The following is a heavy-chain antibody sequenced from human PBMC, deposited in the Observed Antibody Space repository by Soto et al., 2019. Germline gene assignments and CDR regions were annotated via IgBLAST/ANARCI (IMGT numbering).Heavy chain of an antibody. D-gene: IGHD3-10*01. CDR2: INPNSGGT. V-gene: IGHV1-2*04. CDR3: ARDLVGVRGVGYYYGMDV. Sequence: ASVKVSCKASGYTFTGYYMHWVRQAPGQGLEWMGWINPNSGGTNYAQKFQGWVTMTRDTSISTAYMELSRLRSDDTAVYYCARDLVGVRGVGYYYGMDVWGQGTTVTVSS. CDR1: GYTFTGYY. J-gene: IGHJ6*02.